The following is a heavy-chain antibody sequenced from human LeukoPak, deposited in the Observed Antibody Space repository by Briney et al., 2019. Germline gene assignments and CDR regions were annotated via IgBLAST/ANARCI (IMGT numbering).Heavy chain of an antibody. CDR3: ARASYYGSGSYYTPYYYYGMDV. CDR2: MSPNNGDT. D-gene: IGHD3-10*01. Sequence: ASVKVSCKTSGYTFTNYDINWVRQATGQGLEWLGWMSPNNGDTGYAQKFQGRVTITADESTSTAYMELSSLRSEDTAVYYCARASYYGSGSYYTPYYYYGMDVWGQGTTVTVSS. J-gene: IGHJ6*02. V-gene: IGHV1-8*01. CDR1: GYTFTNYD.